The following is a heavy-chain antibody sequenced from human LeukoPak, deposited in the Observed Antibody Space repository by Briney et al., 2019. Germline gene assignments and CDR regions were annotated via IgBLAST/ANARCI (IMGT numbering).Heavy chain of an antibody. CDR3: ANGPSLGTTHPYFDY. CDR1: GHTFTGYY. V-gene: IGHV1-2*02. D-gene: IGHD2-15*01. J-gene: IGHJ4*02. Sequence: GASVKVSCKESGHTFTGYYIHWLRQAPGEGLEWMGWINPNNGGTNYAQRFQGRVTMTRDTSISTAYMEMSRLSFDDTAVYYCANGPSLGTTHPYFDYWGQGTLVTVSS. CDR2: INPNNGGT.